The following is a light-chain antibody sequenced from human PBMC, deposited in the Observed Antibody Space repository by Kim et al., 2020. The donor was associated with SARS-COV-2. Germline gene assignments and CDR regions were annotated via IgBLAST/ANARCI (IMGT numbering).Light chain of an antibody. CDR3: CSYVGSSTSVL. CDR2: EGS. J-gene: IGLJ2*01. Sequence: QSALTQPASVSGSPGQSITISCTGTRSDVGSYNLVSWYQQHPGKAPKLMIYEGSKRLSGVSNRFSGSKSGNTASLTISGLQAEDEADYYCCSYVGSSTSVLFGGGTQLTVL. CDR1: RSDVGSYNL. V-gene: IGLV2-23*01.